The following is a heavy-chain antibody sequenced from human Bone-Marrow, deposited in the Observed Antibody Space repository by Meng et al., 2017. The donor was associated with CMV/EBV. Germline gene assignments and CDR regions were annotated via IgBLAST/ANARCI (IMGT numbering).Heavy chain of an antibody. CDR1: GFTFSSYW. V-gene: IGHV3-74*01. CDR2: INSDGSST. D-gene: IGHD6-19*01. J-gene: IGHJ4*02. CDR3: ARAPVAAPGGFFDY. Sequence: GESLKISCAASGFTFSSYWMHWVRQAPGKGLVWVSRINSDGSSTSYADSVKGRFTISRDNAKNTLYLQMNSLRAEDTAVYYCARAPVAAPGGFFDYWRQGTLVTVSS.